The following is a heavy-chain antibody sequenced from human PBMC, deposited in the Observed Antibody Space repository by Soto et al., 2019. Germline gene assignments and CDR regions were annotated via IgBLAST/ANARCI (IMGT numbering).Heavy chain of an antibody. Sequence: GGSLRLSCAASGFSFSSYWMHWVRQAPGKGLVWVSRINSDGSSTTYADSVKGRFTISRDNAKNTLYVQMNSLRAEDTAVYYCASGYSSSWYNASDFWGQGIMVTVSS. D-gene: IGHD6-13*01. CDR2: INSDGSST. CDR1: GFSFSSYW. V-gene: IGHV3-74*01. J-gene: IGHJ3*01. CDR3: ASGYSSSWYNASDF.